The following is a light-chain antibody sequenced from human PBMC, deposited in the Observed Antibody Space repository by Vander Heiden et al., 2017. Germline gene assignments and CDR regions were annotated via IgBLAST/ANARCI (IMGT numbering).Light chain of an antibody. Sequence: EIVLTQSPATLSLSPGERATLSCRASQSVSSYLAWYQQKAGQAPRLLIYDASNRATGIPARFSGSGSGTDFTLTIIILEPAAFTVSYCQQRSNWPQTFGGGTKVELK. CDR2: DAS. J-gene: IGKJ4*01. V-gene: IGKV3-11*01. CDR3: QQRSNWPQT. CDR1: QSVSSY.